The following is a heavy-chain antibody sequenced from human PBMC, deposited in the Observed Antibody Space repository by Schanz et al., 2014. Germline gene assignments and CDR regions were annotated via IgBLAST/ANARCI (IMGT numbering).Heavy chain of an antibody. D-gene: IGHD1-26*01. CDR2: ISGTGGDDT. CDR3: ARDHTTESYYSAGPPIDY. J-gene: IGHJ4*02. V-gene: IGHV3-23*04. CDR1: GFSFGTYA. Sequence: EVQLVESGGGVVQPGGSLRLSCAASGFSFGTYAMSWVRQAPGKGLLWVSSISGTGGDDTYYADSVKGRFTISRDNSKNTLFLQMNSLRAEDTAVYYCARDHTTESYYSAGPPIDYWGQGTLLTVSS.